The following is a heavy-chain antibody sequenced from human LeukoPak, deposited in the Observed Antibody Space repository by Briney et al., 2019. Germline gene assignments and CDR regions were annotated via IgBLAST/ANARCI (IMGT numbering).Heavy chain of an antibody. Sequence: GGSLRLSCAASGFTFSRYGMSWVRQALGKGLEWVSAISGSGGSTFYADSVKGRFTISRDNSKNTLYLQMNSLRAEDTAVYYCAKEAVRSSIAVAGTRYFQHWGQGTLVTVSS. D-gene: IGHD6-13*01. V-gene: IGHV3-23*01. CDR3: AKEAVRSSIAVAGTRYFQH. CDR2: ISGSGGST. J-gene: IGHJ1*01. CDR1: GFTFSRYG.